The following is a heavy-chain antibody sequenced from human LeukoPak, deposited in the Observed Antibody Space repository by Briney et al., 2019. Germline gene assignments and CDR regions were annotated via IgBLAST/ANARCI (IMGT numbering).Heavy chain of an antibody. V-gene: IGHV1-18*01. Sequence: ASVKVSCKASGYTFTSYGISWVRQAPGQGLEWMGWTSDYNGNTNYAQKLQGRVSMTTDTSTSTAYMELRSLRSDDTAVYYCARDLIVGFSRAATFDYWGQGTLVIVSS. CDR2: TSDYNGNT. CDR1: GYTFTSYG. CDR3: ARDLIVGFSRAATFDY. D-gene: IGHD1-26*01. J-gene: IGHJ4*02.